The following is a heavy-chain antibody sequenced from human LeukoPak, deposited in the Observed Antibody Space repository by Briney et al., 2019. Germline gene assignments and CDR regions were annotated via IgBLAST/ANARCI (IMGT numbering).Heavy chain of an antibody. CDR2: INSDGTTT. CDR3: ARVDGVKRMRHFDY. J-gene: IGHJ4*02. Sequence: GGSLRLSCVASGFTFSTYWMHWVRQAPGKGLVWVSRINSDGTTTSYADSVKGRFTISRDNAKNTLYLQMNSLRAEDTAVYYCARVDGVKRMRHFDYWGQGTLVTVSS. CDR1: GFTFSTYW. V-gene: IGHV3-74*01. D-gene: IGHD4-17*01.